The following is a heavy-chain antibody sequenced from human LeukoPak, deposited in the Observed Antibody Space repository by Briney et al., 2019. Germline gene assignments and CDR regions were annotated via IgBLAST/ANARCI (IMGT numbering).Heavy chain of an antibody. V-gene: IGHV3-21*01. Sequence: GGSLRLSCAASGFTFSSYSMNWVRKAPGKGLEWVSSISSSSSYIYYADSVKGRFTISRYNAKNSLYLQMNSLRAEDTAVYYCVRLSWELGDGGVTWGQGTLVTVSS. J-gene: IGHJ5*02. D-gene: IGHD1-26*01. CDR1: GFTFSSYS. CDR3: VRLSWELGDGGVT. CDR2: ISSSSSYI.